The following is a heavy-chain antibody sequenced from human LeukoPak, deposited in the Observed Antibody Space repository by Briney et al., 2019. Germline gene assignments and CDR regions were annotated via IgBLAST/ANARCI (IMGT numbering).Heavy chain of an antibody. J-gene: IGHJ4*02. D-gene: IGHD2-2*01. CDR2: IYTSGST. Sequence: SETPSLTCAVYGGSFSGYYWSWIRQPPGKGLEWIGRIYTSGSTNYNPSLKSRVTMSVDTSKNQFSLKLSSVTAADTAVYYCARSSVVPAALYYFDYWGQGTLVTVSS. CDR3: ARSSVVPAALYYFDY. V-gene: IGHV4-59*10. CDR1: GGSFSGYY.